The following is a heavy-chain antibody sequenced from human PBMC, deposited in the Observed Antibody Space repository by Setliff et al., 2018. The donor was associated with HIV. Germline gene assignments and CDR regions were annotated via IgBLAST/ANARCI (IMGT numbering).Heavy chain of an antibody. Sequence: GGSLRLSCVASGFALTSNYISWVRQAPGKGLEWVSVIYEGGLTYYADSVEGRFTLSRDNSKNTLFLQMNSLRAEDTATYYCARLLRGGGDYLDYWGQGTLVTVSS. V-gene: IGHV3-66*01. CDR2: IYEGGLT. CDR1: GFALTSNY. D-gene: IGHD3-10*01. CDR3: ARLLRGGGDYLDY. J-gene: IGHJ4*02.